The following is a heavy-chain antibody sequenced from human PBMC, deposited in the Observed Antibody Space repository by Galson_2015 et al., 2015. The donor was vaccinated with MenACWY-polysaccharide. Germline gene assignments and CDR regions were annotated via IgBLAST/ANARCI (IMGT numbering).Heavy chain of an antibody. V-gene: IGHV3-23*01. J-gene: IGHJ4*02. D-gene: IGHD6-25*01. CDR3: ANPGLSTGRSSDVDY. Sequence: SLRLCCAASGFTFNSYTMSWVRQAPGKGLEWVSAISGSGASTYYADSVKGRFTISRDNSKSTLYLQMNSLGAEDTAVYYCANPGLSTGRSSDVDYWGQGTLVTVSS. CDR1: GFTFNSYT. CDR2: ISGSGAST.